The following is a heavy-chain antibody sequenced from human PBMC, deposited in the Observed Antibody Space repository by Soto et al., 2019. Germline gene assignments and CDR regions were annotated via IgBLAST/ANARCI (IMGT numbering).Heavy chain of an antibody. Sequence: QVQLQQWGAGLLKPSETLSLTCAVYGGSFSDYFWSWIRQPPGKGLEWIGEINHSGSAKYIPSLRSRVTISVDTSKNQFSLKLNSVTAADTAVYYCARGRLHLGELSFNYLDFWGQGTLVTVSS. J-gene: IGHJ4*02. CDR2: INHSGSA. CDR3: ARGRLHLGELSFNYLDF. CDR1: GGSFSDYF. V-gene: IGHV4-34*01. D-gene: IGHD3-16*02.